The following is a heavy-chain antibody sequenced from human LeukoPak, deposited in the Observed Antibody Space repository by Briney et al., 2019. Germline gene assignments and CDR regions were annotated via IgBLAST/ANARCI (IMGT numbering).Heavy chain of an antibody. CDR1: GFTVSNAW. Sequence: PGGSLRLSCAASGFTVSNAWMSWVRQAPGKGLEWVGRIRSKGDGGTTDYAAPVKGRFTISRDDSKNTLYLRMNSLKTEDTAVYYCTTYNSRDAFDIWGQGTMVTVSP. CDR3: TTYNSRDAFDI. V-gene: IGHV3-15*01. J-gene: IGHJ3*02. CDR2: IRSKGDGGTT. D-gene: IGHD2/OR15-2a*01.